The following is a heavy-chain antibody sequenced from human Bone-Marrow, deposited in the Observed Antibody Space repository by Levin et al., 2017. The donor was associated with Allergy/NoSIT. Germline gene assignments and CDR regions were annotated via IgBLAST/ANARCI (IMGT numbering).Heavy chain of an antibody. J-gene: IGHJ5*02. CDR3: ARGLTTVTTNTPATTGDWFDP. CDR2: ISYDGSNK. Sequence: QSGGSLRLSCAASGFTFSSYAMHWVRQAPGKGLEWVAVISYDGSNKYYADSVKGRFTISRDNSKNTLYLQMNSLRAEDTAVYYCARGLTTVTTNTPATTGDWFDPWGQGTLVTVSS. CDR1: GFTFSSYA. D-gene: IGHD4-17*01. V-gene: IGHV3-30*04.